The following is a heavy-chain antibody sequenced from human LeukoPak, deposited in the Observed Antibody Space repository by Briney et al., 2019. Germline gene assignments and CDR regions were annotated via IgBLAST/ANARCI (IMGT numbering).Heavy chain of an antibody. J-gene: IGHJ4*02. CDR1: GFTYSTYW. Sequence: PGGSLTLSCPASGFTYSTYWMTALRQAPGKGRDGVANINEDGSEKYYVDSVKGRFTISRDNAENSLYLQMNTLRAEDTAVYYCTRDTGCSGGTCYSFYDSWGQGTLVTVSS. D-gene: IGHD2-15*01. CDR3: TRDTGCSGGTCYSFYDS. CDR2: INEDGSEK. V-gene: IGHV3-7*01.